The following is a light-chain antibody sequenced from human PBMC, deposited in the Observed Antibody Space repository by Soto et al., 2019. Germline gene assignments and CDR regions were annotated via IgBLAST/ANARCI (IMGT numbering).Light chain of an antibody. J-gene: IGKJ1*01. Sequence: DIQMTQSTSSLSASVGDRITTTCRASQSISRYLNWYQHKPGQAPKLLITAASSLERGVPSRFSGGGSGTDFTLNISSLQPDDFATYYCQQNYRATPWTFGQGTKVDIK. CDR2: AAS. CDR3: QQNYRATPWT. CDR1: QSISRY. V-gene: IGKV1-39*01.